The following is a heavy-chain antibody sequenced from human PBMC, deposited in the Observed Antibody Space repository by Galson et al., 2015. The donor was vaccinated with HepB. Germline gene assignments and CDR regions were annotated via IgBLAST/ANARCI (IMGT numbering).Heavy chain of an antibody. D-gene: IGHD3-3*01. J-gene: IGHJ4*02. CDR2: ISNGGGST. Sequence: SLRLSCAASGFTFSTYAMNWVRQAPGKGLEWVSAISNGGGSTYYADSVKGRFTISRDNSKNTLYPQMNSLRAEDTAVYFCAKDTNYDFDYWGQGTLVTVSS. CDR1: GFTFSTYA. V-gene: IGHV3-23*01. CDR3: AKDTNYDFDY.